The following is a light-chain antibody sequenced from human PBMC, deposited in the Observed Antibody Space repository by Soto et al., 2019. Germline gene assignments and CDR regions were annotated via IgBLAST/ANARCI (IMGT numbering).Light chain of an antibody. CDR1: QSVSSS. CDR2: DAS. J-gene: IGKJ3*01. Sequence: EIVLTQSPDTLSLSPGERATLSCRASQSVSSSLAWYQQKPGQAPMLLIYDASNRATGIPARFSGSGSGTDFTLTISSLEPEDFAVYYCQQRSNRPPEVTFRPGTKVDIK. V-gene: IGKV3-11*01. CDR3: QQRSNRPPEVT.